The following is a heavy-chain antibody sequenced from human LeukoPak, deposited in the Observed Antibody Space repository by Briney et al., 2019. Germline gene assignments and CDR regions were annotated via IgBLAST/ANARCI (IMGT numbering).Heavy chain of an antibody. CDR1: GFSFSSYD. J-gene: IGHJ4*02. Sequence: GGSLRLSCAGSGFSFSSYDMLWVRQATGKGLEWVSAIGSGGDTYYAGSVKGRFTISRESAKNSFYLQMNSLSAGDTAVYFCARAVAGADEIDSWGQGTLVTVSS. D-gene: IGHD6-19*01. CDR2: IGSGGDT. V-gene: IGHV3-13*01. CDR3: ARAVAGADEIDS.